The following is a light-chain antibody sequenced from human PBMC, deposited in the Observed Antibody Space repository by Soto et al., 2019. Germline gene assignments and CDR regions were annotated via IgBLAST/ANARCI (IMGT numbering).Light chain of an antibody. CDR3: QQYDNSPIT. Sequence: EIVLTQSPGILSLTPGERASLSCGVSQSISSSFLAWYQQKPGQAPRLLIYGASSRATGIPDRFSGTGSETDFTLTISRLEPEDFAVYYCQQYDNSPITFGQGRLLEN. V-gene: IGKV3-20*01. CDR2: GAS. CDR1: QSISSSF. J-gene: IGKJ5*01.